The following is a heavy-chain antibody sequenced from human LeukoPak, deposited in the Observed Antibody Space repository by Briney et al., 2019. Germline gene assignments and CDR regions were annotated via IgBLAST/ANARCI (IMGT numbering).Heavy chain of an antibody. V-gene: IGHV4-38-2*02. J-gene: IGHJ4*02. D-gene: IGHD3-9*01. CDR2: IYHSGST. Sequence: SETLSLTCTVSGYSISSGYYWGWIRQPPGKGLEWIGSIYHSGSTYYNPSLKSRVTISVDTSKNQFSLKLSSVTAADTAVYYCAREGFASYDILTGYYRVNWGQGTLVTVSS. CDR1: GYSISSGYY. CDR3: AREGFASYDILTGYYRVN.